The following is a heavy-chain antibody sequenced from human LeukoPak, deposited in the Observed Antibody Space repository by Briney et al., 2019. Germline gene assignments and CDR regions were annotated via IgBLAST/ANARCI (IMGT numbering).Heavy chain of an antibody. CDR3: ARQLYGGYYPNYFDY. CDR1: GGSISSSSYY. V-gene: IGHV4-39*01. J-gene: IGHJ4*02. Sequence: PSETRSLTCTVTGGSISSSSYYWGWIRKPPGKGLEWIGSIYYSGSTYYNPSLKSRVTISVDTSKNQFSLKLSSVTAADTAVYYCARQLYGGYYPNYFDYWGQGTLVTVSS. CDR2: IYYSGST. D-gene: IGHD3-22*01.